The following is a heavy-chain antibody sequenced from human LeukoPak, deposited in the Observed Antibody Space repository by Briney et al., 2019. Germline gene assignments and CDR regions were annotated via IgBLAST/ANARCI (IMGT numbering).Heavy chain of an antibody. CDR1: GFTVSSNY. CDR2: ISWNSGSI. V-gene: IGHV3-9*01. J-gene: IGHJ5*02. D-gene: IGHD5-18*01. CDR3: AKGPEYSYGPAPVDP. Sequence: GGSLRLSCAASGFTVSSNYMSWVRQAPGKGLEWVSGISWNSGSIGYADSVKGRFTISRDNAKNSLYLQMNSLRAEDTALYYCAKGPEYSYGPAPVDPWGQGTLVTVSS.